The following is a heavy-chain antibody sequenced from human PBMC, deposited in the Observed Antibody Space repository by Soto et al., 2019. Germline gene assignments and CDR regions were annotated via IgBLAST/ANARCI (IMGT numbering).Heavy chain of an antibody. CDR1: GGTFSNYA. V-gene: IGHV1-69*12. D-gene: IGHD4-17*01. CDR3: ARDGGVYAYGPFDY. CDR2: IIPIFGTA. J-gene: IGHJ4*02. Sequence: QVQLVQSGAEVKKPGSSVKVSCKASGGTFSNYAISWVRQAPGQGLEWMGGIIPIFGTADYAQKFQGRVTITADESTSTAYMELSSLRSEDTAVYYCARDGGVYAYGPFDYWGQGTLVTVSS.